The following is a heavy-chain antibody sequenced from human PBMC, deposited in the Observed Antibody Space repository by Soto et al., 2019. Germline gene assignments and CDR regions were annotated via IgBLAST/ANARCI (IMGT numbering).Heavy chain of an antibody. J-gene: IGHJ4*02. V-gene: IGHV3-7*03. CDR3: ARVINNIVLMVYAHRYLDY. CDR1: GFTFSSYW. D-gene: IGHD2-8*01. CDR2: IKQDGSEK. Sequence: PGASLRLSCAASGFTFSSYWMSWARQAPGKGLEWVANIKQDGSEKYYVASVKGRLTISRDNAKTSLYPQLNSLRAEDTAVYYCARVINNIVLMVYAHRYLDYWRQGTVVTVSS.